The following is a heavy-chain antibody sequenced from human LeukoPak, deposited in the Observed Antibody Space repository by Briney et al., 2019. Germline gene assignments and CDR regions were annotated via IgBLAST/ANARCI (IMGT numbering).Heavy chain of an antibody. Sequence: PSETLSLTCTVSGGSISSYYWSWIRQPAGKGLEWIGRIYTSGSTNYNPSLKSRVTMSVDTSKNQFSLKLSSVTAADTAVYYCARDRIWFRELLSDQSLDPWGQGTLVTVSS. D-gene: IGHD3-10*01. CDR3: ARDRIWFRELLSDQSLDP. CDR2: IYTSGST. J-gene: IGHJ5*02. V-gene: IGHV4-4*07. CDR1: GGSISSYY.